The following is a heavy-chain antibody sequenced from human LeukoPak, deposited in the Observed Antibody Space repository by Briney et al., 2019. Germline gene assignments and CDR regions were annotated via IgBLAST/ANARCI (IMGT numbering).Heavy chain of an antibody. CDR3: TRDVWGDRDGFFEY. CDR1: GFTLRSYW. D-gene: IGHD5-24*01. CDR2: INLDGRST. V-gene: IGHV3-74*01. J-gene: IGHJ4*02. Sequence: GGALRLSCAAPGFTLRSYWVHWVRQTPGEGLLWVSRINLDGRSTSYAESVKGRFTISRDNAKNTLYMQMNSLRAEDSAVYYCTRDVWGDRDGFFEYWGQGTLVTVSS.